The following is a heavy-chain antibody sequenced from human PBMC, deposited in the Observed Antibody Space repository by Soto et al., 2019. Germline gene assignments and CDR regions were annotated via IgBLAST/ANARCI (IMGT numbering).Heavy chain of an antibody. CDR3: AKDRWFKYGMDV. D-gene: IGHD2-15*01. V-gene: IGHV3-30*18. Sequence: GVSLRLSCAASGFTFSSYGMHWVRQAPGKGLEWVAVISYDGSNKYYADSVKGRFTISRDNSKNTLYLQMSSLRAEDTAVYDCAKDRWFKYGMDVWGQGTTGTV. CDR2: ISYDGSNK. CDR1: GFTFSSYG. J-gene: IGHJ6*02.